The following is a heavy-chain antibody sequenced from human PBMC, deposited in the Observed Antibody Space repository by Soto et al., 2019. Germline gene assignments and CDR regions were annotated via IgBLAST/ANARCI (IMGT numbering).Heavy chain of an antibody. CDR2: IYPGDSDT. J-gene: IGHJ4*02. CDR3: AKRSGYGYWIFDY. Sequence: PGESLKISCKGSGYSFTTFRIGWVRQIPGKGLEWMAMIYPGDSDTKYGPSFQGQVTISADKSISTAYLQLNSLKTSDTAMYYCAKRSGYGYWIFDYWGQGTLVTVSS. CDR1: GYSFTTFR. V-gene: IGHV5-51*01. D-gene: IGHD5-12*01.